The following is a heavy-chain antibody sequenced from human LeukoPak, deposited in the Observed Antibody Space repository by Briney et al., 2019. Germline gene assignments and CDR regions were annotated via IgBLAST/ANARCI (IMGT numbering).Heavy chain of an antibody. CDR1: GGTFISYA. J-gene: IGHJ4*02. CDR2: IIPIFGTA. Sequence: SVKVSCKASGGTFISYAISWVRQAPGQGLEWMGGIIPIFGTANYAQKFQGRVTITADESTSTAYMELSSLRSEDTAVYYCARLEGYCTNGVCSFDYWGQGTLVTVSS. CDR3: ARLEGYCTNGVCSFDY. V-gene: IGHV1-69*13. D-gene: IGHD2-8*01.